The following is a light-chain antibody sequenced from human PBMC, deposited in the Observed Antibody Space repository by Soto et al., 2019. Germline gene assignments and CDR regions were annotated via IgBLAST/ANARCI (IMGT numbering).Light chain of an antibody. Sequence: SALTQPPSASGSPGQSVTISCTGTSSDVGGYNYVSWYQQHPGKAPKLMIYEVSKRPSGVPDRFSGSKSGNTASLTVSGLHAEDEADYYCSSYAGSNTPYVFGTGTKLTVL. CDR2: EVS. CDR3: SSYAGSNTPYV. J-gene: IGLJ1*01. V-gene: IGLV2-8*01. CDR1: SSDVGGYNY.